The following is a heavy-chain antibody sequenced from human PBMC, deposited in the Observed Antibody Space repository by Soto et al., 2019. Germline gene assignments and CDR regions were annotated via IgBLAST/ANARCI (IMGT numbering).Heavy chain of an antibody. CDR2: IYYCGST. CDR3: ARTPGY. J-gene: IGHJ4*02. Sequence: QVQLQESGPGLVKPSQTLSLTCTVSGGAISSGGYYWGWTRQHPGKGLEWIGVIYYCGSTYYNPSPKNRVTRSVDTSKNQFSLKLSSVTASDTAVYYCARTPGYWGQGTLVTVST. CDR1: GGAISSGGYY. V-gene: IGHV4-31*03.